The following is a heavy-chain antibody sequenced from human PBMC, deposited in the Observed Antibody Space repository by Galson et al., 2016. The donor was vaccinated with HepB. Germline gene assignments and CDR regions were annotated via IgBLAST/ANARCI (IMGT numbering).Heavy chain of an antibody. CDR3: GKHGGFDY. V-gene: IGHV3-23*01. J-gene: IGHJ4*02. CDR1: GFSFSTSG. D-gene: IGHD3-16*01. Sequence: SLRLSCAASGFSFSTSGMSWVRQTPGRGLEWVSRITGSGATTHYADSMKGRFTMSRDNSKNTLYLDMNNLRAGDTAVYYCGKHGGFDYWGQGALVTVSS. CDR2: ITGSGATT.